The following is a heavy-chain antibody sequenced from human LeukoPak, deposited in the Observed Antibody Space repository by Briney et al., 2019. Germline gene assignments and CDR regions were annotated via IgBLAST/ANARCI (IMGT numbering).Heavy chain of an antibody. CDR1: GFTFSSYG. D-gene: IGHD3-22*01. V-gene: IGHV3-30*02. CDR3: AKDREVVTSPYYYYMDV. Sequence: GGSLRLSCAASGFTFSSYGMHWVRQAPGKGLEWVAFIRYDGSNKYYADSVQGRFTISRDNSKNTLYLQMNSLRAEDTAVYYCAKDREVVTSPYYYYMDVWGKGTTVTVSS. CDR2: IRYDGSNK. J-gene: IGHJ6*03.